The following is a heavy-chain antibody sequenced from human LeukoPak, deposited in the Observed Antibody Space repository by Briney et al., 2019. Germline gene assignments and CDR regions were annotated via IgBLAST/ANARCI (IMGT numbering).Heavy chain of an antibody. D-gene: IGHD1-1*01. V-gene: IGHV4-34*01. CDR1: GESFSGYY. CDR2: INHSGST. J-gene: IGHJ4*02. CDR3: ARRGTIGTTTVDY. Sequence: PSETLSLTCAVYGESFSGYYWTWIRQPPGKGLEWIGQINHSGSTSHNPSLKSRVTISVATSKNQFSLRLNSVTAADTAVYYCARRGTIGTTTVDYWGQGTPVTVSS.